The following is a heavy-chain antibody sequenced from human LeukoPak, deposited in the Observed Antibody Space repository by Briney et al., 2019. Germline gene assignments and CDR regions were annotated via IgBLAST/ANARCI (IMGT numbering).Heavy chain of an antibody. CDR3: SRGGYYDSSGYFDY. J-gene: IGHJ4*02. Sequence: SETLSLTCAVYGGSFSGYYLSWIRQPPGKGLEWIGEINHSGSNNYNPSLKSGLIISVDTYTKQLSLQLSSVNPADTAVYDCSRGGYYDSSGYFDYWGQGTLVTVSS. CDR2: INHSGSN. CDR1: GGSFSGYY. V-gene: IGHV4-34*01. D-gene: IGHD3-22*01.